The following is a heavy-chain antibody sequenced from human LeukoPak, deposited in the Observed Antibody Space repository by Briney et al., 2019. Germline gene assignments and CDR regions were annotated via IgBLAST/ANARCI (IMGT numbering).Heavy chain of an antibody. J-gene: IGHJ3*02. Sequence: PGGSLRLSCAASGFTFSDYYMSWIRQAPGKGLEWVSYISSGGRTIYYADSVKGRFTMSRDNAKNSLYLQMNSLRAEDTAVYYCARPVVAATTRDTFDIWGQGTMVTVSS. CDR1: GFTFSDYY. CDR3: ARPVVAATTRDTFDI. CDR2: ISSGGRTI. V-gene: IGHV3-11*04. D-gene: IGHD2-15*01.